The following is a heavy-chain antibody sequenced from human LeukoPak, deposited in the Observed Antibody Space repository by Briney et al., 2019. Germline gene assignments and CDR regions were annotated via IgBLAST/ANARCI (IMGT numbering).Heavy chain of an antibody. CDR1: GDSVSSNSAA. D-gene: IGHD1-26*01. J-gene: IGHJ3*02. CDR2: TYYRSKWYN. Sequence: SQTLSLTCAISGDSVSSNSAAWNWLRQSPSRGLGWLGRTYYRSKWYNDYAVSVKSRITIDPDTSKNQFSLQLNSVTPEDTAVYYCARDTGARELEDAFDIWGQGTMVTVSS. CDR3: ARDTGARELEDAFDI. V-gene: IGHV6-1*01.